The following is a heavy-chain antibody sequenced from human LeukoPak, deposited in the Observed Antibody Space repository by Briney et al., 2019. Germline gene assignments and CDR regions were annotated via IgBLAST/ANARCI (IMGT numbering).Heavy chain of an antibody. CDR3: AKIGAAARRTPNPRWFDP. D-gene: IGHD6-6*01. CDR2: MNPNSGNT. J-gene: IGHJ5*02. Sequence: ASVKVSCKASGYTFTNYDINWVRQATGQGLEWMGWMNPNSGNTGYAQKFQGRVSMTWNTSISTAYMELSSLKSEDTAVYYCAKIGAAARRTPNPRWFDPWGQGTLVTVSS. V-gene: IGHV1-8*02. CDR1: GYTFTNYD.